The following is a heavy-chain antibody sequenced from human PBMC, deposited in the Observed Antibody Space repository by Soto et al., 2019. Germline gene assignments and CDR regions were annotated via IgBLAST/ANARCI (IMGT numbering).Heavy chain of an antibody. CDR1: GYTFTSYG. V-gene: IGHV1-18*01. CDR3: ARSGYGGNSLHYYGMDV. Sequence: QVQLVQSGAEVKKPGASVKVSCKASGYTFTSYGISWVRQAPGQGLEWMGWISAYNGNTNYAQKLQGRVTMITDTSTSTAYMELRSLRSDDTAVYYCARSGYGGNSLHYYGMDVWGQGTTVTASS. CDR2: ISAYNGNT. D-gene: IGHD6-25*01. J-gene: IGHJ6*02.